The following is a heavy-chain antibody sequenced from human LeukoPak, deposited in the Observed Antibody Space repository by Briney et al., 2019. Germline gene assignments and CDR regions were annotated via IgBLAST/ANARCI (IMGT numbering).Heavy chain of an antibody. J-gene: IGHJ6*02. CDR1: GYTFTSYG. Sequence: ASVKVSFKASGYTFTSYGISWVRQAPGQGLEWMGWISAYNGNTNYAQKLQGRVTMTTDTSTSTAYMELRSLRSDDTAVYYCARGPVEPNYYYYGMDVWGQGTTVTVSS. CDR2: ISAYNGNT. CDR3: ARGPVEPNYYYYGMDV. V-gene: IGHV1-18*01.